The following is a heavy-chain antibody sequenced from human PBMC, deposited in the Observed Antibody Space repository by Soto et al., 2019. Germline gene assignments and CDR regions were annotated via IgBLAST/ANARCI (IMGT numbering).Heavy chain of an antibody. V-gene: IGHV4-38-2*01. D-gene: IGHD3-10*01. CDR3: AREYGEFDY. CDR1: GDSISSGFY. CDR2: FNHRGST. J-gene: IGHJ4*02. Sequence: SETLSLTCAVSGDSISSGFYWGWIRQPPGKGLEWIGSFNHRGSTYYNPSLKSRITTSVDTSKNQFSLKLSSVTAADTAVYYCAREYGEFDYWGQGTLVTVS.